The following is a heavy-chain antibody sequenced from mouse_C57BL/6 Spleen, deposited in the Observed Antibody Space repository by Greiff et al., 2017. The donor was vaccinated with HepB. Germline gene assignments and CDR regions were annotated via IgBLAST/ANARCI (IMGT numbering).Heavy chain of an antibody. D-gene: IGHD2-10*01. Sequence: EVQLQQSGPELVKPGASVKISCKASGYTFTDYYMNWVKQSHGKSLEWIGDINPNNGGTSYNQKFKGKATLTVDKSSSTAYMELRSLTSEDSAVYYGARSLLPFAYWGQGTLVTVSA. J-gene: IGHJ3*01. CDR3: ARSLLPFAY. V-gene: IGHV1-26*01. CDR1: GYTFTDYY. CDR2: INPNNGGT.